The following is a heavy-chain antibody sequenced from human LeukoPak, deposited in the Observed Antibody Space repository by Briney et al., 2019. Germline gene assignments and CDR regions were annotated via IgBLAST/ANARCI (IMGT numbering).Heavy chain of an antibody. D-gene: IGHD4/OR15-4a*01. CDR3: ARRAGAYSHPYDY. Sequence: GGSLRLSCAASGFIFSNYWMHWVRQAPGKGLVWVSRMNSDGSTIIYADSVKGRFTISRDNSKNTLYLQMNSLRAEDTAVYYCARRAGAYSHPYDYWGQGTLVTVSS. CDR2: MNSDGSTI. V-gene: IGHV3-74*01. J-gene: IGHJ4*02. CDR1: GFIFSNYW.